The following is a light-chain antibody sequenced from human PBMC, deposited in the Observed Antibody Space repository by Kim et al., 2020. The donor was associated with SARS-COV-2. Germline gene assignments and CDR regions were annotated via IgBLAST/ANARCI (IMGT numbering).Light chain of an antibody. CDR1: SSDVGAYNY. V-gene: IGLV2-8*01. CDR3: SSYAGSNNLNV. Sequence: QSALTQPPSASGSPGQSVTISCTGTSSDVGAYNYVSWYQQYPGKAPKLMIYEVNKRPSGVPDRFSGSKSGNTASLTVSGLQAEDEADYYCSSYAGSNNLNVFGTGTKVTVL. CDR2: EVN. J-gene: IGLJ1*01.